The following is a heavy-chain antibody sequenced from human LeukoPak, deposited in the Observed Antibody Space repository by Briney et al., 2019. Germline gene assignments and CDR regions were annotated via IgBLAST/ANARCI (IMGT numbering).Heavy chain of an antibody. CDR1: GGTFSSYA. CDR2: IIPIFGTA. V-gene: IGHV1-69*13. CDR3: ARKAAAGTFEYFQH. D-gene: IGHD6-13*01. Sequence: SVKVSCKASGGTFSSYAISWVRQAPGQGLEWMGGIIPIFGTANYAQKFRGRVTITADESTSTAYMELSSLRSEDTAVYYCARKAAAGTFEYFQHWGQGTLVTVSS. J-gene: IGHJ1*01.